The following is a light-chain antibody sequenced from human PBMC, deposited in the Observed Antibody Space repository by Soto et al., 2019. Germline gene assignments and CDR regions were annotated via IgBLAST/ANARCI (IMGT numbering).Light chain of an antibody. J-gene: IGKJ4*01. CDR3: HQASSFPLT. CDR2: KGT. V-gene: IGKV1-12*01. Sequence: DIQMTQSPSSVSASVGDTVTITCRASQVISAWLAWYQQKPGRAPRLLIYKGTNLQVGVPPRFSGSASETDFIFTLTITTLQPEDFATYYCHQASSFPLTFGGGTKVEN. CDR1: QVISAW.